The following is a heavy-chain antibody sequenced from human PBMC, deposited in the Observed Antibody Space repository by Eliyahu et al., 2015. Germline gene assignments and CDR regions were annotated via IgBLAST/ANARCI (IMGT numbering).Heavy chain of an antibody. J-gene: IGHJ6*02. CDR1: GFTFXXYA. D-gene: IGHD4-17*01. Sequence: EVQLVESGGGLVQPGGSLXLSCAASGFTFXXYAMSWVRQAPGKGLEWVSAISGSGGSTYYADSVKGRFTISRDNSKNTLYLQMNSLRAEDTAVYYCAKVPDYGPVFFGMDVWGQGTTVTVSS. CDR2: ISGSGGST. CDR3: AKVPDYGPVFFGMDV. V-gene: IGHV3-23*04.